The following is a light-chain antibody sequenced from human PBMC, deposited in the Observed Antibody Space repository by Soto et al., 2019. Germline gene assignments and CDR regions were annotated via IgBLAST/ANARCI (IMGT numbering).Light chain of an antibody. CDR2: GAS. CDR1: QSDAINY. J-gene: IGKJ1*01. V-gene: IGKV3-20*01. Sequence: NVLTQSPGTLSLSPGERATLSCRASQSDAINYLAWHQQKPGQAPRLLIFGASSRASGIPDRFSGSGSGTDFTLTISRLEPEDSAVYYCQQYGGPWTFGQGTKVEIK. CDR3: QQYGGPWT.